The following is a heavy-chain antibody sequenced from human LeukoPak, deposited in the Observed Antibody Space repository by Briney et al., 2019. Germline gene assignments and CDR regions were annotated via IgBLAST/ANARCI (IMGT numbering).Heavy chain of an antibody. Sequence: SMNWVRQAPGKGLEWVSQISSSSSSIYYADSVKGRFTISRDNAKNSLYLQMNSLRAEDTAVYYCAKDAVAGNNYYYYYYMDVWGKGTTVTVSS. CDR2: ISSSSSSI. V-gene: IGHV3-48*01. CDR1: S. CDR3: AKDAVAGNNYYYYYYMDV. J-gene: IGHJ6*03. D-gene: IGHD6-19*01.